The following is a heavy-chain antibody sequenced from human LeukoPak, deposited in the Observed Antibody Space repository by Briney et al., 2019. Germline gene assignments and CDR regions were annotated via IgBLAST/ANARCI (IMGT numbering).Heavy chain of an antibody. D-gene: IGHD5-18*01. V-gene: IGHV3-7*03. CDR2: INSDGSEG. CDR1: GFTFSGFW. CDR3: AKAFTDTAMLSDY. Sequence: GGSLRLSCAVSGFTFSGFWMSWSRQAPGKGLEWVASINSDGSEGYYADVVKGRFTISRDNSKNTLYLQMNSLRAEDTAVYYCAKAFTDTAMLSDYWGQGTLVTVSS. J-gene: IGHJ4*02.